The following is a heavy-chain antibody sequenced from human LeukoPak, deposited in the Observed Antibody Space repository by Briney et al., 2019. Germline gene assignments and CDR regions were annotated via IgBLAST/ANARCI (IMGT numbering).Heavy chain of an antibody. J-gene: IGHJ3*02. CDR2: INPSGGST. CDR3: ARDEGVSAFDI. D-gene: IGHD3-10*01. CDR1: GYTFTIYY. V-gene: IGHV1-46*01. Sequence: GASVKVSFKASGYTFTIYYMHWVRQAPGQGLEWMGIINPSGGSTSYAQKFQGRVTMTRDTSTSTVYMELSSLRSEDTAVYYCARDEGVSAFDIWGQGTMVTVSS.